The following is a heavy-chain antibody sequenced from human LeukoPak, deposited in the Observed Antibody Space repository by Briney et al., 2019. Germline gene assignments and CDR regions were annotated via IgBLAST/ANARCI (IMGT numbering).Heavy chain of an antibody. Sequence: GGSLRLSCAASGFTFSSYGMSWVRQAPGKGLEWVSAISGSGGSTYYADSVKGRFTISRDNSKNTLHLQMNSLRAEDTAVYYCANLLRYFDWLLFWGQGTLVTVSS. CDR3: ANLLRYFDWLLF. CDR2: ISGSGGST. D-gene: IGHD3-9*01. V-gene: IGHV3-23*01. CDR1: GFTFSSYG. J-gene: IGHJ4*02.